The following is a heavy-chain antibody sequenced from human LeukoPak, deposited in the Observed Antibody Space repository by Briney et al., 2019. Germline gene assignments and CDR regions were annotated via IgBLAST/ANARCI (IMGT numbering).Heavy chain of an antibody. CDR1: GSTFNISA. Sequence: GGSLRLSCAASGSTFNISALHWVRQAPGKGLEWVATTSYDGSHKFYADSVKGRFTISRDSSENTLYLQMNSLRIEDTAVYYCARDWGFDYWGQGTLVTVSS. V-gene: IGHV3-30*04. CDR2: TSYDGSHK. J-gene: IGHJ4*02. D-gene: IGHD3-16*01. CDR3: ARDWGFDY.